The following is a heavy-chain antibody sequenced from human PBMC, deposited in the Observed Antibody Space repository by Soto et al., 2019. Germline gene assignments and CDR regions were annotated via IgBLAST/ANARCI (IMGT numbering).Heavy chain of an antibody. CDR1: GGSMDTNW. V-gene: IGHV4-4*02. CDR3: ARRLYYDSSGFEGGGMDV. Sequence: TLSLTCAVSGGSMDTNWWSWVRQPPGKGLEWIGEIWHSGTTNYNPPLKSRVTISVDTSKNQFSLKLSSVTAADTAVYYCARRLYYDSSGFEGGGMDVWGQGTTVTVSS. CDR2: IWHSGTT. J-gene: IGHJ6*02. D-gene: IGHD3-22*01.